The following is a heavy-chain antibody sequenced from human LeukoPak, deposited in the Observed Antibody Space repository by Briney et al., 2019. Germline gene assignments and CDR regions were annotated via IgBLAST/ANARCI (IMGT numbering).Heavy chain of an antibody. CDR1: GFTFSSYE. Sequence: PGGSLRLSCAASGFTFSSYEMSWVRQAPGKGLEWVSYIISSGSTIYYADSVKGRFTISRDNAKNSLYLQMNSLRAEDTAVYYCARVITMVRGVIPELVFDYWGQGTLVTVSS. CDR3: ARVITMVRGVIPELVFDY. J-gene: IGHJ4*02. V-gene: IGHV3-48*03. CDR2: IISSGSTI. D-gene: IGHD3-10*01.